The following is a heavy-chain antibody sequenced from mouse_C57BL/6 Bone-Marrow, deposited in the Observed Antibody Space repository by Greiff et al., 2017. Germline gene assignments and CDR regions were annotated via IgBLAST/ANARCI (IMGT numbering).Heavy chain of an antibody. V-gene: IGHV1-63*01. CDR2: IYPGGGYT. CDR1: GYTFTNYW. J-gene: IGHJ4*01. Sequence: QVQLQQSGAELVRPGTSVKMSCKASGYTFTNYWIGWAKQRPGHGLEWIGDIYPGGGYTNYNEKFKGKATLTADKSSSTAYMQLSSLTSEDSAIYYCARWDYYYAMDYWGQGTSVTVSS. CDR3: ARWDYYYAMDY. D-gene: IGHD4-1*01.